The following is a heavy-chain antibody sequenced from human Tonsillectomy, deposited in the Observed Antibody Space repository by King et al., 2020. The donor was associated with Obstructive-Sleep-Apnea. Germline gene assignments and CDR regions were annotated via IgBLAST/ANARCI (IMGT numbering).Heavy chain of an antibody. CDR1: GGSISSYY. D-gene: IGHD3-22*01. V-gene: IGHV4-59*08. Sequence: VQLQESGPGLVKPSETLSLTCTFSGGSISSYYWSWIRQPPGKGLEWIGYIYYIGSTNYNPALKSRFTKSVDTSKNPFSLKLSSVTAADTAVYYCARNNYYDSSGYYQFDYWGQGTLVTVSS. CDR3: ARNNYYDSSGYYQFDY. J-gene: IGHJ4*02. CDR2: IYYIGST.